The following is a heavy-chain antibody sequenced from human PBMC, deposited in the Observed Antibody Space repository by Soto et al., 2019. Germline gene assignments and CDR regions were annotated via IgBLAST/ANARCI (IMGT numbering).Heavy chain of an antibody. CDR3: ARDERRVPAAMSWFDP. D-gene: IGHD2-2*01. V-gene: IGHV1-18*01. J-gene: IGHJ5*02. CDR2: ISAYNGNT. Sequence: QFQLVQSGAEVKKPGASVKVSCKASGYTFTSYGIIWVRQAPGQGLEGMGWISAYNGNTNYAQKLQGRVTMTTDTATSTAYMELRSLRSDDTAVYYCARDERRVPAAMSWFDPWGQGTLVTVSS. CDR1: GYTFTSYG.